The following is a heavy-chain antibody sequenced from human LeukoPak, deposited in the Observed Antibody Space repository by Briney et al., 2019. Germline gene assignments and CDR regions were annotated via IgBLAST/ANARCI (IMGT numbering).Heavy chain of an antibody. V-gene: IGHV4-34*01. J-gene: IGHJ4*02. CDR1: SGSFSGYY. D-gene: IGHD3-10*01. CDR2: FNHNWGA. CDR3: AASLWFGIYPDY. Sequence: PSETLSLTCAVYSGSFSGYYWTWFRQPPGKGLEWIGEFNHNWGAKYNPSLESRVTISVDTSNNHLSLSLNSVTTADTAVYYCAASLWFGIYPDYWGQGSLVTVSS.